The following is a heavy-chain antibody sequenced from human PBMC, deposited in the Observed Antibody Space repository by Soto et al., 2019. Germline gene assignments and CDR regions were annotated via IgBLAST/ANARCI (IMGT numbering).Heavy chain of an antibody. J-gene: IGHJ4*02. Sequence: PGGSLRLSCAASGFTFSSYAMSWVRQAPGKGLEWVSAMSGSGGSTYYADSVKGRFTISRDNSKNTLYLQMNSLRAEDTAVYYCAKDLQILVLFLRLGELDYWGQGTLVTVSS. V-gene: IGHV3-23*01. D-gene: IGHD3-16*01. CDR1: GFTFSSYA. CDR2: MSGSGGST. CDR3: AKDLQILVLFLRLGELDY.